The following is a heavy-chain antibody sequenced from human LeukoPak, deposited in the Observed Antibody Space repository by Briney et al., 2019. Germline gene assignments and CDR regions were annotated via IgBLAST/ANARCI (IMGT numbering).Heavy chain of an antibody. D-gene: IGHD6-13*01. CDR1: GGSFSGYY. V-gene: IGHV4-34*01. CDR3: AAAGYSSSWYRYYYYMDV. J-gene: IGHJ6*03. CDR2: INHSGST. Sequence: SETLSLTCAVYGGSFSGYYWSWIRQPPGKGLEWIGEINHSGSTNYNPSLKSRVTISVDTSKNQFSLKLSSVTAADTAVYYCAAAGYSSSWYRYYYYMDVWGKGTTVTVSS.